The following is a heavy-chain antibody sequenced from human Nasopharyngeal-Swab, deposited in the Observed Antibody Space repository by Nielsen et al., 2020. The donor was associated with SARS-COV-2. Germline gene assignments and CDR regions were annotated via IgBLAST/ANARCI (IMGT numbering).Heavy chain of an antibody. D-gene: IGHD3-10*01. Sequence: ASVKVSCKASGYTFSKYDMNWVRQAPGQGLEWMGWISPYNGQAIYAQIFQGRVTLTTDTSSSTAYMELRSLRSDDSVLYFCARGRDASGSSFDYWGQGTLVTVSS. CDR2: ISPYNGQA. CDR1: GYTFSKYD. J-gene: IGHJ4*02. CDR3: ARGRDASGSSFDY. V-gene: IGHV1-18*01.